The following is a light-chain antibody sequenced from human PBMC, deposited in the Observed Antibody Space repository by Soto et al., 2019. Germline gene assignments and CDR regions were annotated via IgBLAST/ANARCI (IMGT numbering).Light chain of an antibody. V-gene: IGLV1-40*01. CDR2: DNT. CDR1: SSKIGAGFD. Sequence: QSVLTQPPSVSGAPGQRVTISCTGSSSKIGAGFDVHWYQHLPGTAPKPLIYDNTNRPSGVPDRFSGSKSGTSASLAITGLQAEDEADYYCQSYDSSLSGWLFGGGTKLTV. J-gene: IGLJ2*01. CDR3: QSYDSSLSGWL.